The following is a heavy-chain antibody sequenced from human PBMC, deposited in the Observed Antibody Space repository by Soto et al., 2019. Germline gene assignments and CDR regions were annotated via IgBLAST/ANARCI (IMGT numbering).Heavy chain of an antibody. D-gene: IGHD3-22*01. CDR3: ARATYYYDSSGYQNLSGDFDY. V-gene: IGHV1-69*13. CDR1: GGTFSSYA. Sequence: GASVKVSCKASGGTFSSYAISWVRQAPGQGLEWMGGIIPIFGTANYAQKFQGRVTITADESTSTAYMELSSLRSEDTAVYYCARATYYYDSSGYQNLSGDFDYWGQGTLVTVSS. CDR2: IIPIFGTA. J-gene: IGHJ4*02.